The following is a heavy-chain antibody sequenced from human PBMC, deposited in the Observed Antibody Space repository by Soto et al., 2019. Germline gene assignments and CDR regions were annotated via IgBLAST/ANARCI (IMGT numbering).Heavy chain of an antibody. Sequence: GGSLRLSCTTSGFTFGDYAMSWVRQAPGKGLEWVGFIRSKAYGETTEYAASVRARFTISRDDSKSIVYLQMNSLKTEDTAVYYCTTYRGTSYYYYGLDVWGQGTTVTVSS. CDR2: IRSKAYGETT. CDR3: TTYRGTSYYYYGLDV. J-gene: IGHJ6*02. D-gene: IGHD2-15*01. V-gene: IGHV3-49*04. CDR1: GFTFGDYA.